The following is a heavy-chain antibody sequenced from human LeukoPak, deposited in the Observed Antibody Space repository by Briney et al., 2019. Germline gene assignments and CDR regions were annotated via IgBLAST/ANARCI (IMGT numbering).Heavy chain of an antibody. CDR2: IYYSGST. V-gene: IGHV4-61*01. J-gene: IGHJ6*04. D-gene: IGHD6-13*01. Sequence: SETLSLTCTVSGGSVSSGSYYWSWIRQPPGKGLEWIGYIYYSGSTNYNPSLKSRVTISVDTSKNQFSLKLSSVTAADTAVYYCASSKRAAYSSSWGLGLRTNYGMDVWGKGTTVTVSS. CDR3: ASSKRAAYSSSWGLGLRTNYGMDV. CDR1: GGSVSSGSYY.